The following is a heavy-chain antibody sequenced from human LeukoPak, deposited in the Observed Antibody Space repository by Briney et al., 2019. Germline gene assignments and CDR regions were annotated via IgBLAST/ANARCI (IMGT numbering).Heavy chain of an antibody. Sequence: SETLSLTCTVSGGSISSDYWSWIRQPPGKGLEWIGEINHSGSTNYNPSLKSRVTISVDTSKNQFSLKLSSVTAADTAVYYCARPHYYDSSGYYYDWYFDLWGRGTLVTVSS. CDR1: GGSISSDY. CDR3: ARPHYYDSSGYYYDWYFDL. V-gene: IGHV4-34*01. D-gene: IGHD3-22*01. J-gene: IGHJ2*01. CDR2: INHSGST.